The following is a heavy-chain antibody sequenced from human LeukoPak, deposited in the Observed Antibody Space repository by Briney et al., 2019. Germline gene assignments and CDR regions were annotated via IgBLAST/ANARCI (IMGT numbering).Heavy chain of an antibody. CDR2: IYPGDSDT. D-gene: IGHD5-24*01. CDR3: ARSDGAEGDGYTFDY. CDR1: GYSFTSYW. J-gene: IGHJ4*02. V-gene: IGHV5-51*01. Sequence: GESLKISCKGSGYSFTSYWIGWVRQMPGKGLEWMGIIYPGDSDTRYSPSFQGQVTISADKSISTAYLQWSSLKASDTATYYCARSDGAEGDGYTFDYWGQGTLVTASS.